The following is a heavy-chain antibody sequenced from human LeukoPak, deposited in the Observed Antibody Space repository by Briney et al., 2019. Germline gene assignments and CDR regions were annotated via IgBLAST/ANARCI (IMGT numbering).Heavy chain of an antibody. D-gene: IGHD2-15*01. CDR2: IIPILGIA. J-gene: IGHJ4*02. Sequence: SVKVSCKASGGTFSSYTISWVRQAPGQGLEWIGRIIPILGIANYAQKFQGRVTITADKSTSTAYMELSSLRSEDTAVYYCARDPNIVVVGRPNYFDYWGQGTLVTVSS. V-gene: IGHV1-69*04. CDR1: GGTFSSYT. CDR3: ARDPNIVVVGRPNYFDY.